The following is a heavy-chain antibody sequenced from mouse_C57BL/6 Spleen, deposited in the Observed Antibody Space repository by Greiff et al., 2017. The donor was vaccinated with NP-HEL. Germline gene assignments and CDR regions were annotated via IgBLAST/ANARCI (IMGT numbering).Heavy chain of an antibody. D-gene: IGHD1-1*01. CDR2: INPGSGGT. J-gene: IGHJ4*01. Sequence: QVQLQQSGAELVRPGPSVKVSCKASGYAFTNYLIEWVKQRPGQGLEWIGVINPGSGGTNYNEKFKGKATLTADKSSSTAYMQLSSLTSEDSAVYFCARWDYGRAMDYWGQGTSVTVSS. V-gene: IGHV1-54*01. CDR1: GYAFTNYL. CDR3: ARWDYGRAMDY.